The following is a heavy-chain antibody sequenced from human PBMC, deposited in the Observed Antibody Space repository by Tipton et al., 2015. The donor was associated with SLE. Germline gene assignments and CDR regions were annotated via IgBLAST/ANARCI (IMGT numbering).Heavy chain of an antibody. CDR3: AREGYCSGASCYAPDY. V-gene: IGHV4-59*01. J-gene: IGHJ4*02. D-gene: IGHD2-2*01. CDR2: IFYSGST. Sequence: TLSLTCAVYGGSFSGYHWSWIRQPPGRGLEWIGYIFYSGSTNYNPSLKSRVTISVDTSKNQFSLKLKSVTAADSAVYYCAREGYCSGASCYAPDYWGQGTLVTVSS. CDR1: GGSFSGYH.